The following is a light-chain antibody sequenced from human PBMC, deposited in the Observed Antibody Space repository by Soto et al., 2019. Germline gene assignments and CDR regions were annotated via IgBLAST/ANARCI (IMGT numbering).Light chain of an antibody. Sequence: QSALTQPASVSGSPGKSITISCTGTSSDVGGYNYVSWYQQYPGKAPKLMIYDVSNRPSGVSNRFSGSKSGNTASLNISGLQSEDEDDYYCSSYTSSSPYVFGTWTKLTVL. CDR1: SSDVGGYNY. J-gene: IGLJ1*01. CDR3: SSYTSSSPYV. CDR2: DVS. V-gene: IGLV2-14*01.